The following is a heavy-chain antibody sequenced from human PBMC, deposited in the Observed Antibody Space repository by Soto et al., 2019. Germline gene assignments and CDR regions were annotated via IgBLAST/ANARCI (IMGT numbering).Heavy chain of an antibody. CDR1: GFTFSNYD. J-gene: IGHJ4*02. D-gene: IGHD6-19*01. Sequence: EVQLLESGGGLVEPGGSLRLSCATSGFTFSNYDMSWVRQAPGKGLEWVSSIGSSGTTTYYADSVKGRFTISRGNSKNKMYLQMNSLRVEDTAVYYWAKLVVNSGCMYWGQGTLVTVSS. V-gene: IGHV3-23*01. CDR3: AKLVVNSGCMY. CDR2: IGSSGTTT.